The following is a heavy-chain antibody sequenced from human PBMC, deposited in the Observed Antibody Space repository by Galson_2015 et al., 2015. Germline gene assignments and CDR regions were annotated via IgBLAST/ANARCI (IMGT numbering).Heavy chain of an antibody. D-gene: IGHD3-10*01. V-gene: IGHV4-34*01. CDR3: AGGRRSLGYGSGSYYNRGGYFDY. Sequence: YNPSLKSRVTISVDTSKNQFSLKLSSVTAADTAVYYCAGGRRSLGYGSGSYYNRGGYFDYWGQGTLVTVSS. J-gene: IGHJ4*02.